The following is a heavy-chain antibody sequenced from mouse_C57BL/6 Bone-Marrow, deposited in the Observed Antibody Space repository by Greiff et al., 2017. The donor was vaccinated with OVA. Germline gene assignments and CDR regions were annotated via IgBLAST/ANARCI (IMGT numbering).Heavy chain of an antibody. V-gene: IGHV1-82*01. CDR1: GYAFSSSW. J-gene: IGHJ2*01. CDR3: ARHRDGYCASYFDD. CDR2: LYPGDGDP. Sequence: QVQLQQSGPELVKPGASVKISCKASGYAFSSSWMNWVKQRPGQGLAWIGRLYPGDGDPNYHGKFKGKATLTADQSSSTAYMQLSSLTSEDSAVDVCARHRDGYCASYFDDWGQGTTRTVAS. D-gene: IGHD2-3*01.